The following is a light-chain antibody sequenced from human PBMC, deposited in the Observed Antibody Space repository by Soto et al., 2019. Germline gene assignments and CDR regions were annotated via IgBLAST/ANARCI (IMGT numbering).Light chain of an antibody. CDR1: QSISTY. CDR2: AAS. J-gene: IGKJ2*02. CDR3: QQRYSTPRT. V-gene: IGKV1-39*01. Sequence: DIQMTQSPSSLSASVGDRVTITCRASQSISTYLNWYQQKVGKAPKLLIYAASSLQRGVPSRFSGSGSGTDFTLTISSLQPEDVATYYCQQRYSTPRTFGQGTKLEIK.